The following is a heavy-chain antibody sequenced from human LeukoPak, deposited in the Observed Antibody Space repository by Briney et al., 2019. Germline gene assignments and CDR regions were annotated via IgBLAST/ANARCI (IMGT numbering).Heavy chain of an antibody. CDR2: IYYSGST. CDR1: GGSISSYY. CDR3: ARGEWSYYYYYMDV. V-gene: IGHV4-59*01. D-gene: IGHD3-3*01. Sequence: SETLSLTCTVSGGSISSYYWSWIRQPPGKGLEWIEYIYYSGSTNYNPSLKSRVTISVDTSKNQFSLKLSSVTAADTAVYYCARGEWSYYYYYMDVWGKGTTVTVSS. J-gene: IGHJ6*03.